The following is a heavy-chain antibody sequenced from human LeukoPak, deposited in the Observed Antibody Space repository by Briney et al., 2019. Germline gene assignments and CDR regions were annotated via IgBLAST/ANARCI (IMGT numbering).Heavy chain of an antibody. Sequence: ASETLSLTCTVSGGSVSSGSYYWSWIRQPPGKGLEWIGYIYYSGSTNYNPSLKSRATISVDTSKNQFSLKLSSVTAADTAVYYCARGPYDIFEYWGQGTLVTVSS. D-gene: IGHD3-9*01. J-gene: IGHJ4*02. CDR2: IYYSGST. V-gene: IGHV4-61*01. CDR1: GGSVSSGSYY. CDR3: ARGPYDIFEY.